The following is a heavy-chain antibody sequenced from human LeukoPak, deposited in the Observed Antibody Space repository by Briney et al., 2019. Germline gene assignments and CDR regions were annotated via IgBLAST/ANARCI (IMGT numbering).Heavy chain of an antibody. CDR2: INHSGST. CDR3: ARGARSGYIGH. D-gene: IGHD5-12*01. CDR1: GGSFSGYY. Sequence: SETLSLTCAVYGGSFSGYYWSWIRQPPGKGLEWIGEINHSGSTNYNPSLKSRVTISVDTSKNQFSLKLSSVTAADTAVYYCARGARSGYIGHWSQGTLPTVSS. J-gene: IGHJ4*02. V-gene: IGHV4-34*01.